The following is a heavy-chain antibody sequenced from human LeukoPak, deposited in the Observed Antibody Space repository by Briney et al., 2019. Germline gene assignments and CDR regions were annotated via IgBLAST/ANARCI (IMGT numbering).Heavy chain of an antibody. CDR3: AKVRSVAGTLDFFDS. V-gene: IGHV3-43*02. Sequence: GGSLRLSCAASGFTFGDHAMHWVRQAPGKGLEWVSLIIGIGGSTYYADSVKGRFAISRDTPKNSLYLQMNSLRTEDTALYYCAKVRSVAGTLDFFDSWGQGTLVTISP. J-gene: IGHJ4*02. D-gene: IGHD6-19*01. CDR1: GFTFGDHA. CDR2: IIGIGGST.